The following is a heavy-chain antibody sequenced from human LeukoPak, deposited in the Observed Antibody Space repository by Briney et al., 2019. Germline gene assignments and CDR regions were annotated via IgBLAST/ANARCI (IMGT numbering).Heavy chain of an antibody. V-gene: IGHV3-9*01. J-gene: IGHJ4*02. CDR3: AKGNRGIIMLNNFDY. CDR1: GFTFDDYA. Sequence: GGSLRLSFAASGFTFDDYAMHWVRQTPGKGLEWVSGITWNSGSIGYADSLKGRFTISRDNAKNSLYLQMNSLRAEDTALYYCAKGNRGIIMLNNFDYWGQGTLVTVSS. D-gene: IGHD3-10*01. CDR2: ITWNSGSI.